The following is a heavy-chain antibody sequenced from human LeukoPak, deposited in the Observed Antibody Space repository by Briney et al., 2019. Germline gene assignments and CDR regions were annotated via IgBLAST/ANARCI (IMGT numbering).Heavy chain of an antibody. CDR3: ARVSRDGYNGSFDY. V-gene: IGHV4-34*01. CDR1: GGSFSGYY. Sequence: SETLSLTCAVYGGSFSGYYWSWIRQPPGKGLEWIGEINHSGSTNYNPSLKSRVTISVDTSKNQFSLKLSSVTAADTAVYYYARVSRDGYNGSFDYWGQGTLVTVSS. CDR2: INHSGST. J-gene: IGHJ4*02. D-gene: IGHD5-24*01.